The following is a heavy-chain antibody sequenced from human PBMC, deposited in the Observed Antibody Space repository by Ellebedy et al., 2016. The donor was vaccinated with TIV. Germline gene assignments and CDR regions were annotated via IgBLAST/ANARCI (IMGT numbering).Heavy chain of an antibody. V-gene: IGHV3-7*01. CDR3: ARRGRSGTHYWFDP. CDR1: GFTFSSYW. CDR2: MKEDGSEK. J-gene: IGHJ5*02. Sequence: PGGSLRLSCAASGFTFSSYWMSWVRQAPGKGLEWVANMKEDGSEKYYVDSVKGRFTISRDNAKKSLYLQLNSLRAEDTAVYYCARRGRSGTHYWFDPWGQGTLVTVSS. D-gene: IGHD2-15*01.